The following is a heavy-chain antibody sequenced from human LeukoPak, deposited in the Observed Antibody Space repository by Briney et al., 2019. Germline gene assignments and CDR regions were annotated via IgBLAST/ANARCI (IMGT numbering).Heavy chain of an antibody. CDR2: IIPIFGTA. Sequence: GASVKVSCKASGYTFTSYYMHWVRQAPGQGLEWMGGIIPIFGTANYAQKFQGRVTITTDGSTSTAYMELSSLRSEDTAVYYCGRTLGYCSGGSCYWDYWGQGTLVTVSS. V-gene: IGHV1-69*05. CDR3: GRTLGYCSGGSCYWDY. D-gene: IGHD2-15*01. CDR1: GYTFTSYY. J-gene: IGHJ4*02.